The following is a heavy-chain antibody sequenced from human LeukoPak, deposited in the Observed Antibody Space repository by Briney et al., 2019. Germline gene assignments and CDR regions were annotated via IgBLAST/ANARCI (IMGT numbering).Heavy chain of an antibody. CDR1: GFTFDDYA. Sequence: GGSLRLSCAASGFTFDDYAMHWVRQAPGKGLEWVSGISWNSGSIGYADSVKGRFTISRDNAKNSLYLQMNSLRAEDTALYYCARVTRSTSWSSAKNWYFDLWGRGTLVTVSS. D-gene: IGHD6-13*01. CDR2: ISWNSGSI. CDR3: ARVTRSTSWSSAKNWYFDL. V-gene: IGHV3-9*01. J-gene: IGHJ2*01.